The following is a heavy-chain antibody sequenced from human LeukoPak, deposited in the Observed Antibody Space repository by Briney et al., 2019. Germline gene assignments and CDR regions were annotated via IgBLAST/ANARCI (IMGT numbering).Heavy chain of an antibody. CDR2: INPNSGGT. CDR3: ARQIFITMVRGPIGNY. D-gene: IGHD3-10*01. V-gene: IGHV1-2*02. J-gene: IGHJ4*02. CDR1: GYTFTGYY. Sequence: GASVKVSCKASGYTFTGYYMHWVRQAPGQGLEWMGWINPNSGGTNYAQKFQGRVTMTRDTSISTAYMELSRLRSDDTAVYYCARQIFITMVRGPIGNYWGQGTLVTVSS.